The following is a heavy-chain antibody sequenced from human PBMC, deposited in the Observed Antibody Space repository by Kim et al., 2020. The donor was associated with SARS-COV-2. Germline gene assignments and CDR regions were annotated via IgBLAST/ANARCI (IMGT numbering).Heavy chain of an antibody. CDR2: TYYRSKWYS. Sequence: SQTLSLTCAISGDSVSSNSAAWNWIRQSPSRGLEWLGRTYYRSKWYSDYAISVKSRLTINPDTSKNQVSLQLNSVTPEDTAVYYCAVGHGSGSGARWGRLLYNYDGMDVWGQGTTVTVSS. CDR1: GDSVSSNSAA. V-gene: IGHV6-1*01. CDR3: AVGHGSGSGARWGRLLYNYDGMDV. D-gene: IGHD3-10*01. J-gene: IGHJ6*02.